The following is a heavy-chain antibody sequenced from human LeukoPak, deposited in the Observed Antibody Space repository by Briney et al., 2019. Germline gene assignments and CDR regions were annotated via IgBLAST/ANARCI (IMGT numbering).Heavy chain of an antibody. CDR1: GFTFDDYA. V-gene: IGHV3-9*01. CDR3: ARATWYQLLYFDY. CDR2: ISWNSGSI. J-gene: IGHJ4*02. Sequence: PGGSLRLSCAASGFTFDDYAMHWVRQAPGKGLEWVSGISWNSGSIGYADSVKGRFTISRDNAKNSLYLQMNSLRAEDTAVYYCARATWYQLLYFDYWGQGTLVTVSS. D-gene: IGHD2-2*01.